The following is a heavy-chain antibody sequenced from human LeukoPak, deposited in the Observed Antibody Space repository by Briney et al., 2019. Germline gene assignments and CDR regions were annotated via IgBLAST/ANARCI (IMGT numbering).Heavy chain of an antibody. CDR3: ARDNGWSADF. V-gene: IGHV3-7*03. CDR2: IKQDGSAK. CDR1: GFTFSRHW. D-gene: IGHD2-15*01. J-gene: IGHJ4*02. Sequence: GGSLRLSCAASGFTFSRHWMYWVRQAPGKGLEWVADIKQDGSAKPYVDSVKGRFTISRDNAKNSLFLQMNSLRAEDTAVYYCARDNGWSADFWGQGTLVTVSS.